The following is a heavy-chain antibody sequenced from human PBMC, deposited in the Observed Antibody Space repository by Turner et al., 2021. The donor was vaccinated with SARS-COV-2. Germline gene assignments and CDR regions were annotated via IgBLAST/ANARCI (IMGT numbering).Heavy chain of an antibody. D-gene: IGHD6-13*01. CDR2: ISWNSGSI. Sequence: EVQLVESGGGLVQPGRSLRLSCAASGFTFDDYAMHWVRQAPGKGLKWVSGISWNSGSIVYADSVKGRFTISRDNAKNSLYLQMNSLRAEDTALYYCAKGPPIGWDSTWLDYWGQGTLVTVSS. J-gene: IGHJ4*02. V-gene: IGHV3-9*01. CDR3: AKGPPIGWDSTWLDY. CDR1: GFTFDDYA.